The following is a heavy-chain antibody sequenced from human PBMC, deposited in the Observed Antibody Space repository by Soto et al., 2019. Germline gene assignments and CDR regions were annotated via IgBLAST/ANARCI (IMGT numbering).Heavy chain of an antibody. J-gene: IGHJ4*02. CDR3: ASAAHFDY. V-gene: IGHV3-30*03. Sequence: GGSLRLSCAASGFTFSSYGMHWVRQAPGKGLEWVAVISYDGSNKYYADSVKGRFTISRDNSKNTLYLQMNSLRAEDTAVYYCASAAHFDYWGQGTLVTVSS. CDR1: GFTFSSYG. CDR2: ISYDGSNK. D-gene: IGHD2-15*01.